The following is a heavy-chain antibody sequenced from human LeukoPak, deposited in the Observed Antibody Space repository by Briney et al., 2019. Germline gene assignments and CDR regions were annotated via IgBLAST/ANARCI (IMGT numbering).Heavy chain of an antibody. CDR3: ARPPIGEIQYYFDY. CDR1: GGSISSYY. CDR2: IYYSGST. D-gene: IGHD4-17*01. Sequence: SETLSLTCTVSGGSISSYYWSWIRQPPGKGLEWIGYIYYSGSTYYNPSLKSRVTISVDTSKNQFSLKLSSVTAADTAVYYCARPPIGEIQYYFDYWGQGTLVTVSS. J-gene: IGHJ4*02. V-gene: IGHV4-59*04.